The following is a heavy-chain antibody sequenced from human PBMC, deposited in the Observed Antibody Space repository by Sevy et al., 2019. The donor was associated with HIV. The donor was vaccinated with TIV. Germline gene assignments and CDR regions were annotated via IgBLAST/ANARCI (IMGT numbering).Heavy chain of an antibody. D-gene: IGHD6-19*01. CDR1: GFTVNDKY. CDR3: VSLFLSYRSGWSYFDY. V-gene: IGHV3-66*02. Sequence: GGSLRLSCAISGFTVNDKYIIWVRQAPGKGLEWVSGIFSSGSTYYADSAKGRFTISRDNSKNTVDLQRNSVGAEDTAVYYCVSLFLSYRSGWSYFDYWGQGTLVTVSS. J-gene: IGHJ4*02. CDR2: IFSSGST.